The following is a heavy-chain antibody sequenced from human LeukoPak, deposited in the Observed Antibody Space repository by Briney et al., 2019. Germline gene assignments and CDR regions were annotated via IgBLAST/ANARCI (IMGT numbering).Heavy chain of an antibody. J-gene: IGHJ4*02. D-gene: IGHD3-9*01. CDR2: MNPNSGNT. V-gene: IGHV1-8*01. Sequence: ASVKVSCKASGYTFTSYDINWVRQATGQGLEWMGWMNPNSGNTGYAQKFQGRVTMTRNTSISTAYMELSSLRSEDTAVYYCARGGHDILTGYPPPDYWGQGTLVTVSS. CDR3: ARGGHDILTGYPPPDY. CDR1: GYTFTSYD.